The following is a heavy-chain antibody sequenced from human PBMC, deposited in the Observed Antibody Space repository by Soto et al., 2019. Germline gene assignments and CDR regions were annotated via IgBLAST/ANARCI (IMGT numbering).Heavy chain of an antibody. CDR2: ISSSSSTI. CDR1: GFTFSIYS. CDR3: ATYYGSGSYFPDHYYYGMDV. D-gene: IGHD3-10*01. Sequence: PGGSLRLSCAASGFTFSIYSMNWVRQAPGKGLEWISHISSSSSTIHYADSVKGRFTISRDNAKNSLYLQMNSLRAEDTAVYYCATYYGSGSYFPDHYYYGMDVWGQGTTVTVSS. V-gene: IGHV3-48*01. J-gene: IGHJ6*02.